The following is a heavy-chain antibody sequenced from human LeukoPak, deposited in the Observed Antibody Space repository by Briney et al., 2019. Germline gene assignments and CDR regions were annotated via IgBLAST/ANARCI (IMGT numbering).Heavy chain of an antibody. CDR2: INPSGGST. D-gene: IGHD2-21*02. J-gene: IGHJ4*02. V-gene: IGHV1-46*01. Sequence: ASVKVSCKASRYTFTGYYMHWVRQAPGQGLEWMGIINPSGGSTSYAQKFQGRVTLTRDTSTSTFYMEVSSLGSEDTAVYYCARKDYCNGGACYSGFDYWGQGTLVTVSS. CDR3: ARKDYCNGGACYSGFDY. CDR1: RYTFTGYY.